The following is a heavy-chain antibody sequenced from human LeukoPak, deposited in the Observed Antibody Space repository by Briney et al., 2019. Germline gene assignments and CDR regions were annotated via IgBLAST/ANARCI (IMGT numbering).Heavy chain of an antibody. Sequence: ASVKVSCKASGYTFTSYAMNWVRQAPGQGLEWMGWINTNTGNPTYAQGFTGRFVFSLDTSVSTAYLQISSLKAEDTAVYYCARGNYVWGSYRYNYLDYWGQGTLVTVSS. J-gene: IGHJ4*02. CDR1: GYTFTSYA. CDR2: INTNTGNP. CDR3: ARGNYVWGSYRYNYLDY. D-gene: IGHD3-16*02. V-gene: IGHV7-4-1*02.